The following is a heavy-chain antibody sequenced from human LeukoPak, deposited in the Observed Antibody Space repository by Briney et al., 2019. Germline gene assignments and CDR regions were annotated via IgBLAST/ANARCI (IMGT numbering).Heavy chain of an antibody. CDR3: ARAPPLGGSDY. CDR1: GYTFTVYY. Sequence: ASVTVSCKASGYTFTVYYMHWVRQAPGQGLEWMGWINPNSGGTNYAQKFQGRVTMTRDTSISTAYMELSRLRSDDTAVYYCARAPPLGGSDYWGQGTLVTVSS. V-gene: IGHV1-2*02. J-gene: IGHJ4*02. CDR2: INPNSGGT. D-gene: IGHD3-16*01.